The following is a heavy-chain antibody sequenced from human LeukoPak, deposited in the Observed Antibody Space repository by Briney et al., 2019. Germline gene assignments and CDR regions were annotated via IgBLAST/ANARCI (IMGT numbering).Heavy chain of an antibody. Sequence: ASAKVSCKTSGYSFIDYYMHWVRQAPGQGLEWMGWINPNSGGTSSAQKFQGRVTMTRDTSITTVYMEVRWLTSDDTAVYYCARADRLHGGSYLIGPWGQGTLVTVSS. D-gene: IGHD2-21*01. CDR3: ARADRLHGGSYLIGP. J-gene: IGHJ5*02. V-gene: IGHV1-2*02. CDR2: INPNSGGT. CDR1: GYSFIDYY.